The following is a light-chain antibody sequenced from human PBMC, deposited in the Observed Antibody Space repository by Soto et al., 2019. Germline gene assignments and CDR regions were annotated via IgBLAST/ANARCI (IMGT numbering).Light chain of an antibody. Sequence: QSALTQPRSVSGSPGQSVTISCTGTSSDVGAYDFVSWYQQHPGKAPQLMIYDVTKRPSGVPDRFSGSRSGTSASLAITGLQAEDEADYYCQSYDNRLSGVIFGGGTKLTVL. CDR3: QSYDNRLSGVI. J-gene: IGLJ2*01. CDR1: SSDVGAYDF. CDR2: DVT. V-gene: IGLV2-11*01.